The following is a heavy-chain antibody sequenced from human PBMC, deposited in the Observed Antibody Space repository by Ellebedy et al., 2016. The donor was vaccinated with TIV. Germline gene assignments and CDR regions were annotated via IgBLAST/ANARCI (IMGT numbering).Heavy chain of an antibody. Sequence: PGGSLRLSCAATGFSFRSYWMGWVRQAPGRGLAWLANIYQNGSVHYSLDSLKGGFTISRDNALNSLFLQMNSLRAGETAMYYCARRGSYGDYAVQVNSWFDRWGRGTLVTVSS. CDR3: ARRGSYGDYAVQVNSWFDR. CDR2: IYQNGSVH. J-gene: IGHJ5*02. V-gene: IGHV3-7*01. CDR1: GFSFRSYW. D-gene: IGHD4-17*01.